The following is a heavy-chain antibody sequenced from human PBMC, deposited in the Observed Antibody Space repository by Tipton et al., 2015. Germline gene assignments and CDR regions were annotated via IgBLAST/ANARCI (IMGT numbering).Heavy chain of an antibody. J-gene: IGHJ2*01. D-gene: IGHD3-22*01. Sequence: PGLVKPSETMSLTCDVSGYSINNDYYWSWIRQPPGKGLEWLGYISYTDNAHYNPSLESRLTISLDTSKNQFSLKLSSVTAADTAVYYCARDAGRYYDSSGLSWYFDLWGRGTLVTVSS. V-gene: IGHV4-59*12. CDR3: ARDAGRYYDSSGLSWYFDL. CDR2: ISYTDNA. CDR1: GYSINNDYY.